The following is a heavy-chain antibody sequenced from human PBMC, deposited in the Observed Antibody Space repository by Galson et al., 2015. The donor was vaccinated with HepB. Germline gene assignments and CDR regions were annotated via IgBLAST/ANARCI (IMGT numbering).Heavy chain of an antibody. CDR3: ARGARGGSYYGTTYYFDY. D-gene: IGHD1-26*01. CDR1: GYTFTSYG. J-gene: IGHJ4*02. CDR2: ISAYNGNT. Sequence: SVKVSCKASGYTFTSYGISWVRQAPGQGLEWMGWISAYNGNTNYAQKLQGRVTMTTDTSTSTAYMELRSLGSEDTAVYYCARGARGGSYYGTTYYFDYWGQGTLVTVSS. V-gene: IGHV1-18*01.